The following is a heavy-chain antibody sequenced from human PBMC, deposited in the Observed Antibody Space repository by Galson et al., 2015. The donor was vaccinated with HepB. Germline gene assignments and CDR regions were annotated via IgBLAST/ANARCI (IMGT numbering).Heavy chain of an antibody. Sequence: SVKVSCKASGYTFTSYGISWVRQAPGQGLEWMGWISAYNGNTNYAQKLQGRVTMTTDTSTSTAYMELRSLRSDDTAVYYCARADSSSWSRGDYFDYWGQGTLVTVSS. CDR2: ISAYNGNT. CDR1: GYTFTSYG. J-gene: IGHJ4*02. CDR3: ARADSSSWSRGDYFDY. V-gene: IGHV1-18*04. D-gene: IGHD6-13*01.